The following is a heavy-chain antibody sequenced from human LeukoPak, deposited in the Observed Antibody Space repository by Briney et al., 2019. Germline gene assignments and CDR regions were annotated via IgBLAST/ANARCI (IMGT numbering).Heavy chain of an antibody. CDR3: ARGGFAPLDL. CDR1: RGSLSSSY. J-gene: IGHJ5*02. V-gene: IGHV4-4*07. CDR2: IHFSETT. D-gene: IGHD3-16*01. Sequence: PSETLSLTCTVSRGSLSSSYWRWFRQPAGKGLAWIGRIHFSETTNNNPSLKRRVTLSLDTSKNRFSLNMASVTAADTAVYYCARGGFAPLDLWGQGILVTVSS.